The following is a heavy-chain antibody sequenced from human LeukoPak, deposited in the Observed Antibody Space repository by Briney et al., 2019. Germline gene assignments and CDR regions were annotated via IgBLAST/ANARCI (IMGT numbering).Heavy chain of an antibody. J-gene: IGHJ4*02. CDR3: ARDFQEGSTPPLGH. Sequence: GGSLRLSCAASGFNFNVYSMTWVRQAPGKGLEWLSYISSSGRTIYYADSVKGRFSISRDNAKNSLFLHMDSLRVEDTGVYFCARDFQEGSTPPLGHWGQGTLVIVSS. CDR2: ISSSGRTI. CDR1: GFNFNVYS. V-gene: IGHV3-48*01. D-gene: IGHD3-10*01.